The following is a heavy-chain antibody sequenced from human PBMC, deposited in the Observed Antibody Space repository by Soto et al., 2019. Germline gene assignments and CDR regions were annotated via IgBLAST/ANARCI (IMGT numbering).Heavy chain of an antibody. V-gene: IGHV4-4*07. J-gene: IGHJ5*01. Sequence: QVPLQGSGPGLVKPSETLSLTCNVSGGSINSYYWSWIRQPAGKGLEWIGRISSGGSAIYNPSLKSRVTNSVDTSKNQFSLRLTSVTAADTAVYFCARDAYPNWFDFWGQGTLVTVSS. D-gene: IGHD2-8*01. CDR3: ARDAYPNWFDF. CDR1: GGSINSYY. CDR2: ISSGGSA.